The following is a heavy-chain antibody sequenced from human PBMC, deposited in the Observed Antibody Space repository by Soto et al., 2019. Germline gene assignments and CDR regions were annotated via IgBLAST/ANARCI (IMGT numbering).Heavy chain of an antibody. CDR1: GGSVSSGSYY. D-gene: IGHD5-18*01. V-gene: IGHV4-61*01. J-gene: IGHJ1*01. CDR2: IYYSGST. CDR3: SRDGGYSLGSY. Sequence: CGNLSITCTVSGGSVSSGSYYWSWIRQPPGKGLEWIGYIYYSGSTNYNPSLKSRVTISVDTSKNQFSLKLSSVTAADTAVYYCSRDGGYSLGSYCGQRTLVIVSS.